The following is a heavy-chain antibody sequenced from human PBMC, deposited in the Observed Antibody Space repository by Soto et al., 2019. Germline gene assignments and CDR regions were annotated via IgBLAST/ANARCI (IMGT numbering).Heavy chain of an antibody. V-gene: IGHV4-61*01. CDR2: IYYSGST. J-gene: IGHJ6*02. CDR1: GGSVSSGSYY. CDR3: ARGEGGVVAAYYYYYGMDV. D-gene: IGHD2-15*01. Sequence: SETLSLTCTVSGGSVSSGSYYWSWIRQPPGKGLEWIGYIYYSGSTNYNPSLKSRVTISVDTSKNQFSLKLSSVTAADTAVYYCARGEGGVVAAYYYYYGMDVWGQGTTVTVSS.